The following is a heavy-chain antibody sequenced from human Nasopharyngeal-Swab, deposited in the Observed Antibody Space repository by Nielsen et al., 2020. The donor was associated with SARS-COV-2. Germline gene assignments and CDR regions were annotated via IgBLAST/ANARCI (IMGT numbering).Heavy chain of an antibody. Sequence: WIRQPPGKGLEWVSVIYSGGSTYYADSVKGRFTISRHNSKNTLYLQMNSLRAEDTAVYYCARELGRGYSGYDNYYGMDVWGPRTTVTASS. D-gene: IGHD5-12*01. CDR3: ARELGRGYSGYDNYYGMDV. CDR2: IYSGGST. J-gene: IGHJ6*02. V-gene: IGHV3-53*04.